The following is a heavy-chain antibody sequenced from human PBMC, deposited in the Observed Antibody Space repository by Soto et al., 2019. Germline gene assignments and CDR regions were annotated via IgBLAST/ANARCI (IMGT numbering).Heavy chain of an antibody. CDR3: ARGITIFGVVITALDVDY. V-gene: IGHV3-30-3*01. Sequence: GGSLRLSCEASGFSFSSFAMNWVRQAPGKGLEWVAVISYDGSNKYYADSVKGRFTISRDNSKNTLYLQMNSLRAEDTAVYYCARGITIFGVVITALDVDYWGQGTLVTVSS. D-gene: IGHD3-3*01. CDR2: ISYDGSNK. J-gene: IGHJ4*02. CDR1: GFSFSSFA.